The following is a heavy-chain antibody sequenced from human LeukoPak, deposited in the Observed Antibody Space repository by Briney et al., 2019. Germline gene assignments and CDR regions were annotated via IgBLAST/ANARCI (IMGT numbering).Heavy chain of an antibody. Sequence: SETLSLTCTVSGGSISSYYWSWLRQPPGKGLEWIGRVDTSGSTNYNASLKSRVTVSVDTSKNQFSLKLSSVTAADTAVYYCARRGNSYAFDYWGQGTLVTVSS. V-gene: IGHV4-4*08. CDR1: GGSISSYY. J-gene: IGHJ4*02. CDR2: VDTSGST. D-gene: IGHD5-18*01. CDR3: ARRGNSYAFDY.